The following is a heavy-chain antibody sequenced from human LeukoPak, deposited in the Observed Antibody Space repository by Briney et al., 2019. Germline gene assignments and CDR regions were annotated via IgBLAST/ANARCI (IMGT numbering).Heavy chain of an antibody. CDR1: GGSISSYY. CDR2: IYYSGST. J-gene: IGHJ3*02. V-gene: IGHV4-59*01. CDR3: ARGGYFDHFDI. Sequence: SETLSLTCTVSGGSISSYYWSWIRQPPGKGLEWIGYIYYSGSTNYNPSLKSRVTISVDTSKNQFSLKLSSVTAADTAVYYCARGGYFDHFDIWGQGTMVTVSS. D-gene: IGHD3-9*01.